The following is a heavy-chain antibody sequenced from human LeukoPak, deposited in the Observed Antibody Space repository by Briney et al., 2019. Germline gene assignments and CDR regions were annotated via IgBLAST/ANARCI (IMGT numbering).Heavy chain of an antibody. Sequence: ASVKVSCKASGYTFTNYGISWVRQAPGQGLEWMGWISAYNGNTNSAQKLQGRVTMTTDTSTSTAYLDLRSLRSDDTAVYYCARGYGGYESSTFDYWGQGTLVTVSS. CDR2: ISAYNGNT. J-gene: IGHJ4*02. CDR1: GYTFTNYG. D-gene: IGHD5-12*01. V-gene: IGHV1-18*01. CDR3: ARGYGGYESSTFDY.